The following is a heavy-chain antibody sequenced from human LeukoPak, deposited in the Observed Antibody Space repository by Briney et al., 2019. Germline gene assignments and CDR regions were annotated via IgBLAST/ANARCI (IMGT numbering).Heavy chain of an antibody. V-gene: IGHV4-59*01. Sequence: SETLSLTCTVSGGSISSYYWSWIRQPPGKGLEWIGYIYYSGSSNYNPSLKSRVTISVDTSKNQFSLKLSSVTAADTAVYYCARGSQLWLPFDYWGQGTLVTVSS. CDR3: ARGSQLWLPFDY. CDR2: IYYSGSS. CDR1: GGSISSYY. J-gene: IGHJ4*02. D-gene: IGHD5-18*01.